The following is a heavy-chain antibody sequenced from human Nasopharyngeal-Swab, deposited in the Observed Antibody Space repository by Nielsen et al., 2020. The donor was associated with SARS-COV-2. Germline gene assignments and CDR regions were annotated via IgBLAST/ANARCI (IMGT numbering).Heavy chain of an antibody. D-gene: IGHD6-6*01. J-gene: IGHJ3*02. CDR1: GGSFSGYY. V-gene: IGHV4-34*01. Sequence: SETLSLTCAVYGGSFSGYYWSWIRQPPGKGLEWIGEINHSGSTNYNPSLKSRVTISVDTSKNQFSLKLSYVTAADTAVYYCARDIEYSSSSKGGAFDIWGQGTMVTVSS. CDR3: ARDIEYSSSSKGGAFDI. CDR2: INHSGST.